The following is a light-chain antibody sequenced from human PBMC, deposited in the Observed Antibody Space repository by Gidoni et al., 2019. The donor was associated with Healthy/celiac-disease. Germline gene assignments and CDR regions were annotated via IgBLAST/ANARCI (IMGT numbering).Light chain of an antibody. V-gene: IGKV3-11*01. CDR3: QQRSNWPIT. CDR1: QSVSSY. CDR2: DAS. Sequence: EIVLTQSPATLSLSPGESATLSCRASQSVSSYLAWYQQKHGQAPRLLIYDASNRATGIPARFSGSGSGTDFTLTISSLEPEDFAVYYCQQRSNWPITFGQGTRLEIK. J-gene: IGKJ5*01.